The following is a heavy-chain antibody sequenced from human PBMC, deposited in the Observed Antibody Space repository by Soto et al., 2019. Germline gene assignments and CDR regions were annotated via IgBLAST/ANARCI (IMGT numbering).Heavy chain of an antibody. V-gene: IGHV4-61*01. CDR3: ARVTTVTSFDY. CDR2: IYYSGST. Sequence: QVQLQESGPGLVKPSETLSLTCSVSGGSVSSGSHYWSWIRQPPGKGLEWIGYIYYSGSTNYNPSLKSRVTLSVDTSKSQFSLRLSSVTAADTAVYYCARVTTVTSFDYWGQGTLVTVSA. D-gene: IGHD4-4*01. CDR1: GGSVSSGSHY. J-gene: IGHJ4*02.